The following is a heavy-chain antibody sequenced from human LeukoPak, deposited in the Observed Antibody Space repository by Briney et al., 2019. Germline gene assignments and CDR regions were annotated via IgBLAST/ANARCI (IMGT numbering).Heavy chain of an antibody. V-gene: IGHV3-15*01. D-gene: IGHD1-26*01. CDR2: IKSKTDGETT. CDR3: ITDPGAWAPI. Sequence: GGSQRLSCVASGLTFSNAWMSWVRQAPGKGLEWVGRIKSKTDGETTDYAAPVKGRFTISRDDSKNTLYLQMNRLNIGDTAVYYCITDPGAWAPIWGQGTMVTVSS. CDR1: GLTFSNAW. J-gene: IGHJ3*02.